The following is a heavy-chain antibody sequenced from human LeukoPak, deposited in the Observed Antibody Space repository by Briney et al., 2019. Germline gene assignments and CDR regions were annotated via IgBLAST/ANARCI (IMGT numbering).Heavy chain of an antibody. Sequence: GGSLRLSCAASGFTFSSYWMSWVRQAPGKGLEWVANIKQDGSEKYYVDSVKGRFTISRDNAKNSLYLQMNSLRAEDTAVYYCARDQRGGFGELLASLYYYYYMDVWGKGTTVIVSS. CDR1: GFTFSSYW. J-gene: IGHJ6*03. CDR2: IKQDGSEK. D-gene: IGHD3-10*01. CDR3: ARDQRGGFGELLASLYYYYYMDV. V-gene: IGHV3-7*01.